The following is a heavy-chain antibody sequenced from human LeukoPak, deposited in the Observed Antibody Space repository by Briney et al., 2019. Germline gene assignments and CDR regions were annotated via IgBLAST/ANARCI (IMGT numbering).Heavy chain of an antibody. D-gene: IGHD1-26*01. CDR1: RGSFSRYA. CDR2: IIPIFGTV. V-gene: IGHV1-69*13. Sequence: SVKVSYKASRGSFSRYAISWVRQAPGQGVEWMGGIIPIFGTVNYAQKFQGRVTITADESTSTAYMELSSLRSEDTAVYYCARESGNHWGRGTLVTVSS. J-gene: IGHJ5*02. CDR3: ARESGNH.